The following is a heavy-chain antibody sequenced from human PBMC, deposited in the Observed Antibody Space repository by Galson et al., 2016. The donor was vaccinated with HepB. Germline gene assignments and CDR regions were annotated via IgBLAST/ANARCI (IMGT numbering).Heavy chain of an antibody. CDR1: GFTFSRYW. D-gene: IGHD4/OR15-4a*01. CDR2: INSDGSST. V-gene: IGHV3-74*01. Sequence: SLRLSCAASGFTFSRYWMHWVRQAPGKGLVWVSRINSDGSSTTCADSVKGRFTISRDNAKNTLYLHMNSLRTEDTAVYYCARDPSRSIFDYGGDYWGQGTLVSVSP. J-gene: IGHJ4*02. CDR3: ARDPSRSIFDYGGDY.